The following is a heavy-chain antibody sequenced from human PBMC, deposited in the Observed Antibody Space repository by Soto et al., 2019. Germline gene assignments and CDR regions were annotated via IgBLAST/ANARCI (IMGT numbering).Heavy chain of an antibody. CDR2: IWYDGSNK. CDR1: GFTFSSYG. CDR3: AFLGILTGYQNFDY. D-gene: IGHD3-9*01. V-gene: IGHV3-33*01. Sequence: GGSLRLSCAASGFTFSSYGMHWVRQAPGKGLEWVAVIWYDGSNKYYADSVKGRFTISRDNSKNTLYLQMNSLRAEDTAVYYCAFLGILTGYQNFDYWGQGTLVTVSS. J-gene: IGHJ4*02.